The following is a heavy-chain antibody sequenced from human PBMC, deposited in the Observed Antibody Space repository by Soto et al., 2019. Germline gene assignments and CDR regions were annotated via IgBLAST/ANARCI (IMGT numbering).Heavy chain of an antibody. V-gene: IGHV4-4*02. Sequence: PSETLSLTCAVSSGSISSSNWWSWVRQPPGKGLEWIGEIYHSGSTNYNPSLKSRVTISVDKSKNQFSLKLSSVTAADTAVYYCARVGITGTTLGFDPWGQGTLVTVSS. J-gene: IGHJ5*02. CDR1: SGSISSSNW. D-gene: IGHD1-7*01. CDR3: ARVGITGTTLGFDP. CDR2: IYHSGST.